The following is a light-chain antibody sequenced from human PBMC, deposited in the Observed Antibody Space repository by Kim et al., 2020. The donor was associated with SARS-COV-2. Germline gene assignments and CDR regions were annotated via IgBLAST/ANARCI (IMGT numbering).Light chain of an antibody. J-gene: IGKJ2*01. CDR3: QQYNDWPPYT. V-gene: IGKV3-15*01. Sequence: VSPAERATLSCRASQNVTTNLDWYQQKPCQAPRLLLYGASTRATGIPARFSGSGSGTEFTLTITSLQSEDFAVYYCQQYNDWPPYTFGQGTKLEI. CDR2: GAS. CDR1: QNVTTN.